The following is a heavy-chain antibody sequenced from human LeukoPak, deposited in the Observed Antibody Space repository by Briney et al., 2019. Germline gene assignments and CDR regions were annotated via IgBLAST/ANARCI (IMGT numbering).Heavy chain of an antibody. Sequence: GASVKVSCKASGGTFSSYTISWVRQAPGQGLEWMGRIIPILGIANYAQKFQGRVTITADKSTSTAYMELSSLRSEDTAVYYCASSGGFDWLSDLYYFDYWGQGTLVTVSS. CDR1: GGTFSSYT. J-gene: IGHJ4*02. CDR2: IIPILGIA. CDR3: ASSGGFDWLSDLYYFDY. V-gene: IGHV1-69*02. D-gene: IGHD3-9*01.